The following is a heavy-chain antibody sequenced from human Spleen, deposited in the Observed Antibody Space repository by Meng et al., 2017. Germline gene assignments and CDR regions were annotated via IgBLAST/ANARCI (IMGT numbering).Heavy chain of an antibody. J-gene: IGHJ4*02. CDR3: ARDEDISAAGKLFGDY. V-gene: IGHV1-2*06. CDR2: INPKSGDT. CDR1: GNTFTGYY. D-gene: IGHD6-25*01. Sequence: ASVKVSCKASGNTFTGYYIYWVRQAPGQGLEWMGRINPKSGDTHYAQKFQARVTMTGDTSISTAYMELSGLRSDDTAMYYCARDEDISAAGKLFGDYWGQGTLVTVSS.